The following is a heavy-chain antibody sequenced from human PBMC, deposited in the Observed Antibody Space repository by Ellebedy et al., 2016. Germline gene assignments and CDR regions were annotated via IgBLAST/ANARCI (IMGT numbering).Heavy chain of an antibody. V-gene: IGHV4-34*01. Sequence: SETLSLXXAVYGGSFNDYYWSWIRQSPGEGLEWIGEIHPSEGTNYNPSLKSRVTISVDTSKNQFSLKLTSVTAADTAVYYCARGRFDSWGQGTLVTVSS. CDR1: GGSFNDYY. J-gene: IGHJ5*01. CDR3: ARGRFDS. CDR2: IHPSEGT.